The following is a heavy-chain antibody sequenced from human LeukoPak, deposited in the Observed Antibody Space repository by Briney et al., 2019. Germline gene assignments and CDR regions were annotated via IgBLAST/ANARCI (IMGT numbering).Heavy chain of an antibody. CDR3: ARVPDCSSTRCSESPFDY. J-gene: IGHJ4*02. Sequence: ASVKVSCKASGYRFTSYGISWVRQAPGQGLEWMAWISAYNGNTNYAQKFQGRVIMTTDTSTSTAYMELRSLRSDDTAVYYCARVPDCSSTRCSESPFDYWGQGTLVTVSS. D-gene: IGHD2-2*01. V-gene: IGHV1-18*01. CDR2: ISAYNGNT. CDR1: GYRFTSYG.